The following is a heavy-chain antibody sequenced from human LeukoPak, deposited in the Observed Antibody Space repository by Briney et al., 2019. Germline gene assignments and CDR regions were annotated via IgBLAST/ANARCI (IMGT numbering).Heavy chain of an antibody. D-gene: IGHD3-10*01. CDR1: GYTFTSYD. CDR2: MNPNSGNT. J-gene: IGHJ5*02. CDR3: ARLYYYGSGSYRGWFDP. Sequence: ASVKVSCKASGYTFTSYDINWVRQATGQGLEWMGWMNPNSGNTGYAQKFQGRVTMTRDMSTSTVYMELSSLRSEDTAVYYCARLYYYGSGSYRGWFDPWGQGTLVTVSS. V-gene: IGHV1-8*01.